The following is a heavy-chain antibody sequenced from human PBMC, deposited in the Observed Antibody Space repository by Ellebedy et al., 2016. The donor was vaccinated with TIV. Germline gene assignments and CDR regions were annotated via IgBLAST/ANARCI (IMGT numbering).Heavy chain of an antibody. J-gene: IGHJ4*02. CDR2: ISGSGGST. V-gene: IGHV3-23*01. D-gene: IGHD1-26*01. CDR1: GFTFSSSA. CDR3: AKFKVGATGTFDY. Sequence: PGGSLRLSCAASGFTFSSSAMSRVRPAPGKGLEWVSAISGSGGSTYAADSVKGRFTISRDNSKNTLYLQMNSLRAEATAVYYWAKFKVGATGTFDYWGQGTLVTVSS.